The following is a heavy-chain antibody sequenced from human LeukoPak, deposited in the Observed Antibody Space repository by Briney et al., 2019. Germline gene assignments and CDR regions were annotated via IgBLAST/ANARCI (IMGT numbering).Heavy chain of an antibody. V-gene: IGHV3-30*03. Sequence: GGSLRLSCAASGFTFSSYGMHWVRQAPGKGLEWVAVISYDGSNKYYADSVKGRFTISRDNSKNTLYLQMNSLRAEDTAVYYCARARVGYCTNGVCYYYYGMDVWGQGTTVTVSS. D-gene: IGHD2-8*01. CDR2: ISYDGSNK. CDR1: GFTFSSYG. CDR3: ARARVGYCTNGVCYYYYGMDV. J-gene: IGHJ6*02.